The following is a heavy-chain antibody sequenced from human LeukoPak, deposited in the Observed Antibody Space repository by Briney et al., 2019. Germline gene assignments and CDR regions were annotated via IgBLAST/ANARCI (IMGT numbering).Heavy chain of an antibody. CDR3: ARGYYDSSGYSIPYWFDP. CDR2: IGTAGDT. D-gene: IGHD3-22*01. V-gene: IGHV3-13*01. J-gene: IGHJ5*02. Sequence: GGPLRLSCAASGFTFSSYDMHWVRQATGKGLEWVSAIGTAGDTYYPGSVKGRFTISRENAKNSLYLQMNSLRAGDTAVYYCARGYYDSSGYSIPYWFDPWGQGTLVTVSS. CDR1: GFTFSSYD.